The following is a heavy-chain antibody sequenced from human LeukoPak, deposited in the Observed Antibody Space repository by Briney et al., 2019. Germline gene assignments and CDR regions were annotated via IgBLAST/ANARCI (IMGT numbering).Heavy chain of an antibody. V-gene: IGHV1-8*03. J-gene: IGHJ5*02. CDR2: MNPNSGNT. CDR1: GYTFSNYD. Sequence: ASVKVSCKASGYTFSNYDINWVRQAPGQGLEWLGWMNPNSGNTGYAQKFQGRLTITRDTSISTAYMELSSLTSDDTAVYYCARGRDWLRWFDRWGQGTLVTVSS. CDR3: ARGRDWLRWFDR. D-gene: IGHD3/OR15-3a*01.